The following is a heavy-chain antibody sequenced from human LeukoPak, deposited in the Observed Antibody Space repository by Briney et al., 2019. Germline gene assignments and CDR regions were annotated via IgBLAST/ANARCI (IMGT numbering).Heavy chain of an antibody. D-gene: IGHD3-10*01. Sequence: GGSLRLSCAASGFTFSSYAMSWVRQAPGKGLEWVPSIGGSGGSTYYADSVKGRFTISRDNSKNTLYLQMNSLRAEDTAVYYCARKAGYYYGSGDYWGQGTLVTVSS. CDR1: GFTFSSYA. CDR2: IGGSGGST. V-gene: IGHV3-23*01. J-gene: IGHJ4*02. CDR3: ARKAGYYYGSGDY.